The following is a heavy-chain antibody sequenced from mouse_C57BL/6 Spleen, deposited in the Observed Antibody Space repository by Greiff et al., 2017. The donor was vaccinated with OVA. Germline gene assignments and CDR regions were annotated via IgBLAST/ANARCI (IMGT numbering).Heavy chain of an antibody. D-gene: IGHD4-1*01. CDR1: GFTFSSYG. J-gene: IGHJ4*01. CDR3: ARHLGGLNYYAMDY. V-gene: IGHV5-6*01. Sequence: EVHLVESGGDLVKPGGSLKLSCAASGFTFSSYGMSWVRQTPDKRLEWVATISSGGSYTYYPDSVKGRFTISRDNAKNTLYLQMSSLKSEDTAMYYCARHLGGLNYYAMDYWGQGTSVTVSS. CDR2: ISSGGSYT.